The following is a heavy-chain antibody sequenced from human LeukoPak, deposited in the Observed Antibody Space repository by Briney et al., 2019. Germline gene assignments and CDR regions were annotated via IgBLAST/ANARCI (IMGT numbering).Heavy chain of an antibody. Sequence: PGGSLRLSCAGSGFTFSSYAMSWVRQAPGKALEWVSTISGSGGAATYYADSVKCRFTVSSDNSRSTRYLPMNLLRAADTVAYYGVKDRGGSPFYGMDVWGQGTKVTVSS. V-gene: IGHV3-23*01. D-gene: IGHD1-26*01. J-gene: IGHJ6*02. CDR2: ISGSGGAAT. CDR3: VKDRGGSPFYGMDV. CDR1: GFTFSSYA.